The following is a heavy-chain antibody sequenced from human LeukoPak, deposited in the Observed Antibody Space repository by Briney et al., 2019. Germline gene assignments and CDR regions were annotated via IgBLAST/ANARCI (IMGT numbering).Heavy chain of an antibody. J-gene: IGHJ4*02. CDR2: TYYRSKWYN. V-gene: IGHV6-1*01. D-gene: IGHD6-19*01. CDR3: ARDPGIAVAGKKGGFVY. CDR1: GDSVSSNSAA. Sequence: SQTLSLTCAISGDSVSSNSAAWNWIRQSPSRGLEWLGRTYYRSKWYNDYAVSVKSRITINPDTSKNQFSLQLNSVTPEDTAVYYCARDPGIAVAGKKGGFVYWGQGTLVTVSS.